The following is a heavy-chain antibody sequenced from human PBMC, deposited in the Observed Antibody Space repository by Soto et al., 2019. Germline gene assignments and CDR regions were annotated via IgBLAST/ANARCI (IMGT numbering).Heavy chain of an antibody. CDR2: ISWNSGSI. CDR3: ANSVY. CDR1: GFTFDDYA. V-gene: IGHV3-9*01. Sequence: PGGSLRLSCAASGFTFDDYAMHWVRQAPGKGLEWVSGISWNSGSIGYADSVKGRFTISRDNAKNSLYLQMNSLRAEDTALYYCANSVYWGQGTLVTVSS. J-gene: IGHJ4*02.